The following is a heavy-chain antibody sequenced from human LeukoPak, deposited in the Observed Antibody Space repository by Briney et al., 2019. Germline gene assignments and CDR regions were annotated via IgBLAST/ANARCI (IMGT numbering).Heavy chain of an antibody. V-gene: IGHV4-38-2*01. D-gene: IGHD1-26*01. CDR1: GYSISSGYY. CDR3: ARHGRAMDV. Sequence: SETLSLTCGVSGYSISSGYYWGWIRQPPGKELEWIGSIYQSGSTYYNPSLKSRVTILADRSKNQFSLKLSSVTASDTAVYYRARHGRAMDVWGKGTTVTVSS. J-gene: IGHJ6*03. CDR2: IYQSGST.